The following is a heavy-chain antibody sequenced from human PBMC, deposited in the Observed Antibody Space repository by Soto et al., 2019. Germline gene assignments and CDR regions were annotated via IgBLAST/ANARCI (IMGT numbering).Heavy chain of an antibody. CDR3: ARDSQQWLAYYFDY. Sequence: ASVKVSCKASGGTFSSYTISWVRQAPGQGLEWMGRIIPILGIANYAQKFQGRVTIIADKSTSTAYMELSSLRSEDTAVYYCARDSQQWLAYYFDYWGQGTLVTVSS. J-gene: IGHJ4*02. V-gene: IGHV1-69*04. CDR2: IIPILGIA. D-gene: IGHD6-19*01. CDR1: GGTFSSYT.